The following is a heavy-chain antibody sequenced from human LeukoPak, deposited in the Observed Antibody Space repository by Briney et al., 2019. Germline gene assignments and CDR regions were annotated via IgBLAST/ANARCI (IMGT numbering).Heavy chain of an antibody. CDR3: ARDLGLSSSWILGDAFDI. CDR1: GGTFSSYA. J-gene: IGHJ3*02. Sequence: SVKVSCTASGGTFSSYAISWVRQAPGQGLEWMGGIIPIFGTANYAQKFQGRVTITADKSTSTAYMELSSLRSEDTAVYYCARDLGLSSSWILGDAFDIWGQGTMVTVSS. CDR2: IIPIFGTA. D-gene: IGHD6-13*01. V-gene: IGHV1-69*06.